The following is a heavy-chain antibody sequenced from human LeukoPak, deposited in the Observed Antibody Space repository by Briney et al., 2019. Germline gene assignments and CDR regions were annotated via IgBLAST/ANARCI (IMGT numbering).Heavy chain of an antibody. V-gene: IGHV3-21*01. J-gene: IGHJ4*02. Sequence: KSGGSLRLSCAASGFTFSSYSMNWVRQAPGKGLEWVSSISSSSSYIYYADSVKGRFTISRDNAKNSLYLQMNSLRAEDTAVYYCARDSRPAADYYFDYWGQGTLVTVSS. CDR1: GFTFSSYS. CDR2: ISSSSSYI. CDR3: ARDSRPAADYYFDY. D-gene: IGHD2-2*01.